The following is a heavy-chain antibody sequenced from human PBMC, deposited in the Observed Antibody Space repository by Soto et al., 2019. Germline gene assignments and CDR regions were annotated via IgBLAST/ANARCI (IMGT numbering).Heavy chain of an antibody. D-gene: IGHD6-6*01. CDR2: ISGSGGST. Sequence: EVQLLESGGGLVQPGGSLRLTCAASGFTFSSYAMSWVRQAPGKGLEWVSAISGSGGSTYYADSVKGRFTISRDNSKNTLYLQMNSLRAEDTAVYYCAKDLWSIAARPDIGVRRSPDAFDIWGQGTMVTVSS. J-gene: IGHJ3*02. V-gene: IGHV3-23*01. CDR1: GFTFSSYA. CDR3: AKDLWSIAARPDIGVRRSPDAFDI.